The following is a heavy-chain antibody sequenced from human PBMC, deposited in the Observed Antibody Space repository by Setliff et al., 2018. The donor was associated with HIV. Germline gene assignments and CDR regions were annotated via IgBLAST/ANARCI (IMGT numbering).Heavy chain of an antibody. D-gene: IGHD2-21*02. CDR2: INHTGST. CDR1: GGSFSGHY. CDR3: ARGVLITKRVTQTGGYYYYTDV. V-gene: IGHV4-34*01. J-gene: IGHJ6*03. Sequence: ETLSLTCAVYGGSFSGHYWSWLRQPPGKGLEWIGEINHTGSTNYNPSLKSRVTMSVDTSKNQFSLKVKSVTAADTAVYYCARGVLITKRVTQTGGYYYYTDVWGKGTTVTVSS.